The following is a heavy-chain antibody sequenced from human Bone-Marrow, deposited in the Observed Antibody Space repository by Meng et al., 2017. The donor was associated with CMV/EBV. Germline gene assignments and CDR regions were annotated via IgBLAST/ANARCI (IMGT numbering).Heavy chain of an antibody. Sequence: SETLSLSCTVSSGSISSGDYYWSWIRQPPGKGLEWIGYIYYSGSTYYNPSLKSRVTMSVDTSKNQFSLNLSSVTAADTAVYYCARGFFSNWFDPWGQGTLVTVSS. J-gene: IGHJ5*02. CDR2: IYYSGST. CDR1: SGSISSGDYY. V-gene: IGHV4-30-4*08. CDR3: ARGFFSNWFDP.